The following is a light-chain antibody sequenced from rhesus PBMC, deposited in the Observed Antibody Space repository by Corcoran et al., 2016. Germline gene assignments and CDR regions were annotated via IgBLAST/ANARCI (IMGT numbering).Light chain of an antibody. J-gene: IGKJ2*01. CDR3: MQGTHWPPYS. V-gene: IGKV2S9*01. CDR1: QSLVHTDGKTY. Sequence: DVVMTQSPLSLPVTLGQPASISCRSSQSLVHTDGKTYLNWLHQKPGQPPRRLIYEVSNRDSGVPDRFGGSGAGTDFTLKISRVESEDVGVYYCMQGTHWPPYSFGQGTKVEIK. CDR2: EVS.